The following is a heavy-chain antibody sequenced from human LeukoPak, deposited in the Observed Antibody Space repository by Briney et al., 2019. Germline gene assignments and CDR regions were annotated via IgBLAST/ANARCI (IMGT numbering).Heavy chain of an antibody. CDR3: ARVEGAGNFDH. V-gene: IGHV4-31*03. CDR1: GGSISSGGYY. CDR2: IYYSGST. D-gene: IGHD6-19*01. Sequence: SETLSLTCTVSGGSISSGGYYWSWIRQHPGKGLEWVGYIYYSGSTYYNPSLKSRVTISVDTSKNQFSLKLSSVTAADTAVYYCARVEGAGNFDHWGQGTLVTVSS. J-gene: IGHJ4*02.